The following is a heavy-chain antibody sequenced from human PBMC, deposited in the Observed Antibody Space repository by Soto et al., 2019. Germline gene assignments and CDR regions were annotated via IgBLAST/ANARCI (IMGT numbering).Heavy chain of an antibody. CDR1: GFTVSNKF. D-gene: IGHD1-1*01. V-gene: IGHV3-66*01. CDR3: ARDGLDWNGDKCFGIPMDV. Sequence: ELQLVESGGGLVQPGGSLRLSCAASGFTVSNKFMTWVRQAPGRGLEWVSLINYAGVTSYADSVKARFTISRDNSKNTLYLHMNSLRDEDTAVYYCARDGLDWNGDKCFGIPMDVWGNGATVTVSS. CDR2: INYAGVT. J-gene: IGHJ6*03.